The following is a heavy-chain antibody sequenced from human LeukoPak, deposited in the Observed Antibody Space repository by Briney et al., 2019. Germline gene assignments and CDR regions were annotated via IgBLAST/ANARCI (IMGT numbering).Heavy chain of an antibody. CDR1: GFTFSSYT. Sequence: PGGSLTLSCAASGFTFSSYTMSWVHQAPGKGLEWFSTISNSGRNTFYTDSVKGRFTISRDNSKNTLYLQMNSLRAGDTAVYSCARARGYCAADCSRYAFDYWGQGTLVTVSS. D-gene: IGHD2-21*02. J-gene: IGHJ4*02. CDR3: ARARGYCAADCSRYAFDY. CDR2: ISNSGRNT. V-gene: IGHV3-23*01.